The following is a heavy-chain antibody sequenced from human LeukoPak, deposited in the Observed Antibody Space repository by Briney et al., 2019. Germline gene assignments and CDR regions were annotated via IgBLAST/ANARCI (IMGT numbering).Heavy chain of an antibody. Sequence: GGSLRLSCAASGFTVSSNYMSWVRQAPGKGLEGVSVIYSGGSTYYADSVKGRFTISRDNSKNTLYLQMNSLRAEDTAVYYCARDSEWELLGYWGQGTLVTVSS. CDR3: ARDSEWELLGY. CDR1: GFTVSSNY. V-gene: IGHV3-53*01. J-gene: IGHJ4*02. D-gene: IGHD1-26*01. CDR2: IYSGGST.